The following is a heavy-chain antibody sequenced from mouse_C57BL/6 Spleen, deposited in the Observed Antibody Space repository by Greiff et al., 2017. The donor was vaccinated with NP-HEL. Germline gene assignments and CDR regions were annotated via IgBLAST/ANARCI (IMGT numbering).Heavy chain of an antibody. D-gene: IGHD2-1*01. V-gene: IGHV1-9*01. CDR2: IIPGSGGT. J-gene: IGHJ2*01. Sequence: QVQLQQPGAELMKPGASVKLSCKATGYTFTGYWIEWVKQRPGHGLEWIGEIIPGSGGTNYNEKFKGKATFTADTSSNTAYMQLSSLTTEDSAIYYCERRGNYYPFDYWGQGTTLTVSS. CDR1: GYTFTGYW. CDR3: ERRGNYYPFDY.